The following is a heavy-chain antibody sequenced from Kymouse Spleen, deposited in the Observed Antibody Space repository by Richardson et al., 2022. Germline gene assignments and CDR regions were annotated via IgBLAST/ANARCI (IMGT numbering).Heavy chain of an antibody. J-gene: IGHJ4*02. Sequence: QVQLVESGGGLVKPGGSLRLSCAASGFTFSDYYMSWIRQAPGKGLEWVSYISSSGSTIYYADSVKGRFTISRDNAKNSLYLQMNSLRAEDTAVYYCARVEDIDCSSTSCYYDYGSESPYFDYWGQGTLVTVSS. CDR1: GFTFSDYY. V-gene: IGHV3-11*01. CDR2: ISSSGSTI. CDR3: ARVEDIDCSSTSCYYDYGSESPYFDY. D-gene: IGHD2-2*02.